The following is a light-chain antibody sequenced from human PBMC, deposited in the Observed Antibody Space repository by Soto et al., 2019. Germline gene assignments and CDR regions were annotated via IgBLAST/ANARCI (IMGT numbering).Light chain of an antibody. Sequence: QSVLTQPPSVSAAPGQKVTISCSGSGSNIGNNYVSWYQQLPGTAPKLLIYYDNKRPSGIPDRFSGSKSGTSATLGITGLQTGDEANYYCGTWYSSLSAGGVFGGGTKLTVL. CDR3: GTWYSSLSAGGV. V-gene: IGLV1-51*01. J-gene: IGLJ2*01. CDR2: YDN. CDR1: GSNIGNNY.